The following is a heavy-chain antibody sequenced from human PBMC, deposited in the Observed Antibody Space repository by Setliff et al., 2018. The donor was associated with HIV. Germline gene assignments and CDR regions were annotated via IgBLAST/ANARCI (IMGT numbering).Heavy chain of an antibody. CDR1: RFTFSSYW. CDR3: VRDGSEAGQSFSYMDV. V-gene: IGHV3-7*03. J-gene: IGHJ6*03. CDR2: IKQDGSEK. Sequence: PGGSLRLSCAASRFTFSSYWMSWVRQAPGKGLEWVANIKQDGSEKYYVDSVKGRFTISRDNAKNSLYLQMSSLTTDDTALYFCVRDGSEAGQSFSYMDVWGKGTKVTVSS. D-gene: IGHD6-19*01.